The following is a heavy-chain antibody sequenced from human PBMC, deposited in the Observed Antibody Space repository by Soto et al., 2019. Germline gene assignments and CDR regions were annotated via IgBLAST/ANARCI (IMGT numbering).Heavy chain of an antibody. CDR1: GFTFSTYS. V-gene: IGHV3-48*01. D-gene: IGHD6-13*01. Sequence: GGSLRLSCAASGFTFSTYSMNWVRQAPGKGLEWVSYISSSSSTMYYADSVKGRFTISRDNAKNSLYLQMNSLRAEDTAVYYCAISPAYGTSWYVVNYWGRGTLVTVSS. CDR3: AISPAYGTSWYVVNY. CDR2: ISSSSSTM. J-gene: IGHJ4*02.